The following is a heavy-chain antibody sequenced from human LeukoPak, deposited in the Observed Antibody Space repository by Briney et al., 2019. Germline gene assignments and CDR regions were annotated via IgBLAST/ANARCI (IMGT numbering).Heavy chain of an antibody. V-gene: IGHV4-59*08. Sequence: SETLSLTCTVSGGSISSYYWSWIRQPPGKGLEWIGYIYYSGSTNYNPSLKSRVTISVDTSKNQFSLKLSSVTAADTAVYYCARHDALYNWFDPWGQGTLVTVSS. CDR3: ARHDALYNWFDP. CDR1: GGSISSYY. J-gene: IGHJ5*02. CDR2: IYYSGST.